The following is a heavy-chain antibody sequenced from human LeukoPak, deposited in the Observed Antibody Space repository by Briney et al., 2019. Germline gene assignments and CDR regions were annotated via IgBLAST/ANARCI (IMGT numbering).Heavy chain of an antibody. D-gene: IGHD6-19*01. CDR2: IRYDGSDT. J-gene: IGHJ4*02. CDR3: ARDPGSHNSSGWYDY. CDR1: GFPFSSYG. V-gene: IGHV3-30*02. Sequence: GGSLRLSCAASGFPFSSYGIHWVRQAPGKGLEWVAFIRYDGSDTYYADSVKGRFTISRDNAKNSLYLQMNSLRAEDTAVYYCARDPGSHNSSGWYDYWGQGTLVTVSS.